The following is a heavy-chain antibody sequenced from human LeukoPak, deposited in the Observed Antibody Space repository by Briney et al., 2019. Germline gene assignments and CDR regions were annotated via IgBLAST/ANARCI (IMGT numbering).Heavy chain of an antibody. CDR2: INHSGST. D-gene: IGHD2-2*02. V-gene: IGHV4-34*01. Sequence: PSETLSLTCAVYGGSFSGYYWSWIRQPPGKGLEWIGEINHSGSTNYNPSLKSRVTISVDTSKNQFSLKLSSVTAADTAVYYCARRKVPAAIFGYWGQGTLVTVS. CDR3: ARRKVPAAIFGY. CDR1: GGSFSGYY. J-gene: IGHJ4*02.